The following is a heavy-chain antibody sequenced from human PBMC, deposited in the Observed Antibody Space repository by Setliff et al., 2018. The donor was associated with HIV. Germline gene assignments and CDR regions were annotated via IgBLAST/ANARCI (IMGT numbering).Heavy chain of an antibody. CDR2: VYHTGNS. CDR3: ARQSVSATFDS. Sequence: SETLSLTCTVSGGSINRSYWSWIRQSPGKGLEWLGNVYHTGNSHYNPSLKSRVTLTRDTSASTAYMELSSLRSEDTAIYYCARQSVSATFDSWGQGTLVTVSS. V-gene: IGHV4-59*08. D-gene: IGHD6-19*01. CDR1: GGSINRSY. J-gene: IGHJ4*02.